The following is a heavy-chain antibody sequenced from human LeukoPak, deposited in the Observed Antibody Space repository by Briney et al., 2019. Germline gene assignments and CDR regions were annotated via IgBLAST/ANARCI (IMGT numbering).Heavy chain of an antibody. CDR2: IAYSGST. V-gene: IGHV4-31*03. D-gene: IGHD3-3*01. CDR3: ARGVENQILSFDP. Sequence: SETLSLTCSVSGDSISTDGYCWTWIRRHPEMGLEWIGYIAYSGSTYYNPSLKSRVSISGDTYKNQLFLKLMSVYDGDTVVYYCARGVENQILSFDPWGQGTLVTVSS. CDR1: GDSISTDGYC. J-gene: IGHJ5*02.